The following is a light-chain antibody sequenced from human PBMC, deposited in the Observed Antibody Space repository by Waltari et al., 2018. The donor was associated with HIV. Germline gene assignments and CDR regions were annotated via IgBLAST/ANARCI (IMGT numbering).Light chain of an antibody. Sequence: DIQMTQSPSTLSAPVGDRVTITCRASQSISSWLAWYQHKPGKAPNLLIYKASSLESGVPSRFSGSGSGTEFTLTISSLQPDDFATYYCQQYHSYPYTFGQGTKLEIK. CDR1: QSISSW. CDR2: KAS. J-gene: IGKJ2*01. V-gene: IGKV1-5*03. CDR3: QQYHSYPYT.